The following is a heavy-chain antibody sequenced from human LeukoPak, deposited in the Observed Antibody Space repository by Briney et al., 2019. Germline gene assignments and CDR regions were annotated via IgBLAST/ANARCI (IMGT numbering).Heavy chain of an antibody. Sequence: SETLSLTRTVSGGSISSHYWSWIRQPPGKGLEWIGYIYYSGSTNYNPSLKSRVTISVDTSKNQFSLKLSSVTAADTAVYYCARGGGSYPVSYWGQGTLVTVSS. J-gene: IGHJ4*02. CDR3: ARGGGSYPVSY. D-gene: IGHD1-26*01. CDR2: IYYSGST. V-gene: IGHV4-59*11. CDR1: GGSISSHY.